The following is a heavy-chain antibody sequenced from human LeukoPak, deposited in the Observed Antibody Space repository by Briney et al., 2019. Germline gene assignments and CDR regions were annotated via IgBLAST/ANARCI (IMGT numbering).Heavy chain of an antibody. CDR2: IKSDGTST. CDR3: ATGASAIYSSGVVFDY. J-gene: IGHJ4*02. Sequence: PGGSLRLSCAASGFTFSDHWMHWVRQAPGKGLVWVSRIKSDGTSTTYADSMKGRFTISRDNAKNTLYLQMNSLRTEDTAVYYCATGASAIYSSGVVFDYWGQGTLVTVSS. CDR1: GFTFSDHW. D-gene: IGHD6-19*01. V-gene: IGHV3-74*03.